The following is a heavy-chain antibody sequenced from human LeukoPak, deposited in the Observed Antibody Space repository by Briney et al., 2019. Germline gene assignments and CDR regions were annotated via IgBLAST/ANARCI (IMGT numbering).Heavy chain of an antibody. D-gene: IGHD2-2*01. CDR2: IKPDGTEN. J-gene: IGHJ4*02. V-gene: IGHV3-7*01. CDR1: GFTFSSFW. CDR3: ANHLACGSTSCPSFDD. Sequence: GGSLRLSCAASGFTFSSFWMTWVRQAPGKGLEWVANIKPDGTENYYVDSVKGRFTISRDNAKNSLYLQMNGLRAEDTAVYYCANHLACGSTSCPSFDDWGQGTLVTVSS.